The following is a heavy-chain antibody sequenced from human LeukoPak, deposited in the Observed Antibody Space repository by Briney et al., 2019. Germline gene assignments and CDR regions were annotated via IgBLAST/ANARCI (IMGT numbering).Heavy chain of an antibody. CDR2: INPNSGGT. V-gene: IGHV1-2*02. Sequence: GASVKVSCKASGYTFTGYYMHWVRQAPGQGLEWMGWINPNSGGTNYAQKFQGRVTMTRDTSISTAYMELSRLRADDTAVYYCARRQGVTQRFGELLSSDNYPNDYLGQGTLGTLSP. CDR1: GYTFTGYY. D-gene: IGHD3-10*01. CDR3: ARRQGVTQRFGELLSSDNYPNDY. J-gene: IGHJ4*02.